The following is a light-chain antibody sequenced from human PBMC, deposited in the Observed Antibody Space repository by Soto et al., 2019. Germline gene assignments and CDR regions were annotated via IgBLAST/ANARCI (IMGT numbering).Light chain of an antibody. V-gene: IGKV1-39*01. CDR1: QSISSF. J-gene: IGKJ2*01. Sequence: DIPMTQSPSSLSASVGDRVTITCRASQSISSFLSWYQQKPGKAPKLLIHAASSLQRGVPSRFSGSGYGTEFTLTISSLQPDDFATYYCQQFHTYYTFGQGTKLEIK. CDR3: QQFHTYYT. CDR2: AAS.